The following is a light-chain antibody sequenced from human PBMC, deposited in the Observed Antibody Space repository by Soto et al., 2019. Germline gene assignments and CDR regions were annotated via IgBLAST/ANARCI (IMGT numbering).Light chain of an antibody. V-gene: IGLV2-8*01. CDR1: SSDVCAYDY. CDR2: EVN. CDR3: SSYAGSNKSI. J-gene: IGLJ2*01. Sequence: QSALTQPPSASGSPGQSVTISCTGTSSDVCAYDYVSWYQQHPGKAPKLMIYEVNKRPSGVPDRFSASKSGNTASLTVSGLQAEDEADYYCSSYAGSNKSIFGGGTKLTVL.